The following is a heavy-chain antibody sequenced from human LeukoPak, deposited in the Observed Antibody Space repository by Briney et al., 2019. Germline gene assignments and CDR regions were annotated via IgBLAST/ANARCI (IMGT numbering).Heavy chain of an antibody. D-gene: IGHD6-13*01. V-gene: IGHV4-4*07. CDR2: IYTSGST. CDR1: GGSISSYY. J-gene: IGHJ5*02. Sequence: SETLSLTCTVSGGSISSYYWSWIRQPAGKGLEWIGRIYTSGSTNYNPSLKSRVTMSVDTSKNQFSLKLSSVTAADTAVYYCARDAAAVGFSWFDPWGQGTLVTVSS. CDR3: ARDAAAVGFSWFDP.